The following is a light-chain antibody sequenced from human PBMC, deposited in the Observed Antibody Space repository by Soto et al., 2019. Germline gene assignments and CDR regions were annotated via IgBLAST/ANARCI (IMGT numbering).Light chain of an antibody. CDR1: QSVSSN. CDR2: GAS. J-gene: IGKJ4*01. V-gene: IGKV3-15*01. Sequence: EIVMTQSPATLSVSPGERATLSCRASQSVSSNLAWYRHKPGQAPRLLIYGASTRATGIPARFSGSGSGTEFTLTISSLQSEDFAVYYCQQYNNWPPLTFGGGTKVDIK. CDR3: QQYNNWPPLT.